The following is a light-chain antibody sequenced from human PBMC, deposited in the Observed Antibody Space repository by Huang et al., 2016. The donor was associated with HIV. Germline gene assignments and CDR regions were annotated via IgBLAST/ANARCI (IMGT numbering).Light chain of an antibody. CDR3: HQYGSPPFT. J-gene: IGKJ3*01. CDR2: GAS. V-gene: IGKV3-20*01. Sequence: EIVLTQSPGTLSLSPWERATLSCRASQSISSSSLAWYLQKPGQAPTLLIHGASTRATDIPDRFSGSWSRTDFTLTISRLEPEDFAVYYCHQYGSPPFTVGPGTKVDIK. CDR1: QSISSSS.